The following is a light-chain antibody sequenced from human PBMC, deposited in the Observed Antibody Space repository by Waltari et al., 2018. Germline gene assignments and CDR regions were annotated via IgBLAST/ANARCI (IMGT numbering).Light chain of an antibody. Sequence: QSALTQPASVSGSPGQSITISCSGTSSDIGRYDLVSWYQQHPGKAPTFMISELSERPSGVSNRYSGSKSGNTASLTISGLQAEDEADYYCGSYAGSGSWVFGGGTKLTVL. CDR1: SSDIGRYDL. CDR3: GSYAGSGSWV. J-gene: IGLJ3*02. V-gene: IGLV2-23*02. CDR2: ELS.